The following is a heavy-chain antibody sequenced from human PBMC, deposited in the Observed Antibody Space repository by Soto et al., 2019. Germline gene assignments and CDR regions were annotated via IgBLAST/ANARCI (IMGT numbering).Heavy chain of an antibody. CDR1: GGTFSSYT. Sequence: QVQLVQSGAEVKKPGSSVKVSCKASGGTFSSYTISWVRQAPGQGLEWMGRIIPILGIANYAQKFQGRVTITADKSTSTAYMELSSLRSEDTAGYDWAGERRRAKPGGMDGWGQGTTVTVSS. V-gene: IGHV1-69*08. D-gene: IGHD3-10*01. CDR2: IIPILGIA. J-gene: IGHJ6*02. CDR3: AGERRRAKPGGMDG.